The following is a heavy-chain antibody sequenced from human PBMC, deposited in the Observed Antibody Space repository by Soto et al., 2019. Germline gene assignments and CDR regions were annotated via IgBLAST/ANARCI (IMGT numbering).Heavy chain of an antibody. CDR1: GGSISSYY. J-gene: IGHJ4*02. CDR3: ARDSGITGTGGMFDY. V-gene: IGHV4-59*01. D-gene: IGHD1-20*01. CDR2: IYYSGST. Sequence: SETLSLTCTVSGGSISSYYWSWIRQPPGKGLEWIGYIYYSGSTNYNPSLKSRVTLSVDTSKNQFSLKLSSVTAADTAVYYCARDSGITGTGGMFDYWGQGTQVTVSS.